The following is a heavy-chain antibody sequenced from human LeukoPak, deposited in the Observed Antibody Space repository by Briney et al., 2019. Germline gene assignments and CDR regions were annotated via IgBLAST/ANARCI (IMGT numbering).Heavy chain of an antibody. Sequence: ASVKVSCKASGYTFTSYGISWVRQAPGQGLEWMGIINPSGGSTSYAQKFQGRVTMTRDMSTSTVYMELSSLRSEDTAVYYCARDPAYCGGDCYRNWFDPWGQGTLVTVSS. J-gene: IGHJ5*02. V-gene: IGHV1-46*01. D-gene: IGHD2-21*02. CDR3: ARDPAYCGGDCYRNWFDP. CDR1: GYTFTSYG. CDR2: INPSGGST.